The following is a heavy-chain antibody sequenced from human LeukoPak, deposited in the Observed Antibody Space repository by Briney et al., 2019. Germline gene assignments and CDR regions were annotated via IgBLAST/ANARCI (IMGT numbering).Heavy chain of an antibody. J-gene: IGHJ4*02. Sequence: GGSLRLSCAASGFTFSSYSMNWVRQAPGKGLEWVSSIETSSDHIFYTNSVRGRFTIFTDNGKNSLYLQMNSLRVEDSALYYCVRGSTLHRGLKFWSLDHWGQGTLVTVSS. V-gene: IGHV3-21*01. CDR2: IETSSDHI. CDR3: VRGSTLHRGLKFWSLDH. CDR1: GFTFSSYS. D-gene: IGHD3-10*01.